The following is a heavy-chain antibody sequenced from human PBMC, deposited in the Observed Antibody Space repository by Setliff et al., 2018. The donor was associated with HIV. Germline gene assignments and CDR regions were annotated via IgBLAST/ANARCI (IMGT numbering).Heavy chain of an antibody. J-gene: IGHJ6*02. CDR1: GFTVSSTY. Sequence: PGGPLRLSCTASGFTVSSTYMNWVRQAPGKGLEWVSVIYTGGTTYYADSVKGRFTISRDNSKNTLYLQMNSLRAEDTAVYYCARDGMSSHYYYGMDVWGQGTTVTVSS. CDR3: ARDGMSSHYYYGMDV. D-gene: IGHD6-6*01. V-gene: IGHV3-53*01. CDR2: IYTGGTT.